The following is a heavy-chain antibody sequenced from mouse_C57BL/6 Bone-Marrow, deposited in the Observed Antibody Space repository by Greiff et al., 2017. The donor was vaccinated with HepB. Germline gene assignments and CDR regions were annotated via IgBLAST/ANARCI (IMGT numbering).Heavy chain of an antibody. Sequence: QVQLQQPGAELVKPGASVKLSCKASGYTFTSYWMQWVKQRPGQGLEWIGEIDPSDSYTNYNQKFKGKATLTVDTSSSTAYMQLSSLTSEDSAVYYCARRATAQVSWFAYWGQGTLVTVSA. J-gene: IGHJ3*01. CDR1: GYTFTSYW. CDR2: IDPSDSYT. CDR3: ARRATAQVSWFAY. V-gene: IGHV1-50*01. D-gene: IGHD3-2*02.